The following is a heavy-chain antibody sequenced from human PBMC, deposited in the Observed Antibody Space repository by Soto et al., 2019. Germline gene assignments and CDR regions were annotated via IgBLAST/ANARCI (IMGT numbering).Heavy chain of an antibody. CDR1: GGTFSSYA. CDR3: TRGDTSHGPGGYYYYGMDV. V-gene: IGHV1-69*06. J-gene: IGHJ6*02. CDR2: IIPIFGTA. D-gene: IGHD5-18*01. Sequence: ASVKVSCKASGGTFSSYAISWVRQAPGQGLEWMGGIIPIFGTANYAQRIQGRVTVTADKSTSTAYMELSRLRPEDTAVYYETRGDTSHGPGGYYYYGMDVLGQVNTGTAAS.